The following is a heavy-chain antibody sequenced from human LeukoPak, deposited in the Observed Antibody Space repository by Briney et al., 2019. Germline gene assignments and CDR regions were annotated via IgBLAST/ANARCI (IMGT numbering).Heavy chain of an antibody. CDR2: ISFDGTKK. V-gene: IGHV3-30*04. Sequence: GRSLRLSCVASRFTFNSYVMHGVRPAPAKGLEGVAVISFDGTKKYYSDSVKGRFTISRDKSKNTVYLQMSGLRPQDTSTYYCARAAIYYYYNLDVWGKGTTVAVSS. CDR1: RFTFNSYV. J-gene: IGHJ6*03. CDR3: ARAAIYYYYNLDV.